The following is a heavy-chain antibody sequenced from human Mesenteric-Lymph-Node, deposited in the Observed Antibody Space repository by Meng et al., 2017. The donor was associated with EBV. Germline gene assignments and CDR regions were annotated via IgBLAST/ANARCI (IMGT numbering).Heavy chain of an antibody. J-gene: IGHJ4*02. CDR2: ISPKNGNT. CDR1: GYTFINYG. CDR3: ANIDRGYDH. D-gene: IGHD6-25*01. Sequence: QVQLVQSGPEMKKPGAPVKVSCRVSGYTFINYGIPWMRQAPGQGIEWMGWISPKNGNTNYAHNLQGRVTMTTDTATSTVYMELSSLISEDTALYYCANIDRGYDHWGQGPLVTVAS. V-gene: IGHV1-18*01.